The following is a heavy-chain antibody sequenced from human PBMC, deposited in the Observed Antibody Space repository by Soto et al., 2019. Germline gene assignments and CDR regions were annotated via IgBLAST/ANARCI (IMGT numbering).Heavy chain of an antibody. J-gene: IGHJ4*02. Sequence: GESLKISCKGSGYSFTTHWVGWVRQMPGKGLEWMGIIYPGDSDTRYSPSFKGQVTISADESITTAYLQCSSLKASDTAIYYCARSQFDYVWGTSGYFDSWGQGTLVTVSS. CDR3: ARSQFDYVWGTSGYFDS. CDR2: IYPGDSDT. V-gene: IGHV5-51*01. D-gene: IGHD3-16*01. CDR1: GYSFTTHW.